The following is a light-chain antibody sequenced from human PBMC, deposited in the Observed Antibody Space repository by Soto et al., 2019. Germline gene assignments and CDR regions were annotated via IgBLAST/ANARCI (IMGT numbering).Light chain of an antibody. CDR2: EVS. J-gene: IGLJ1*01. V-gene: IGLV2-8*01. CDR3: SSYAGSNNYV. CDR1: SSDVGGYNY. Sequence: QSVLTRPPSATGSPGQSVTISCTGTSSDVGGYNYVSWYQQHPGKAPKVMIYEVSKRPSGVPDRFSGSKSGNTASLTVSGLQAEDEADYYCSSYAGSNNYVFGSGTKVSVL.